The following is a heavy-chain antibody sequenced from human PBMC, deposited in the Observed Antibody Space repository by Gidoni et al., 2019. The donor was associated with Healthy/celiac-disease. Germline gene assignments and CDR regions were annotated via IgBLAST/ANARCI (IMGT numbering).Heavy chain of an antibody. Sequence: QVQLQESGPGLVKPSQTLSPTCTVSGCSISSGGYYWSWIRQHPGKGLEWIGYIYYSGSTYYNPSLKSRVTISVDTSKNQFSLKLSSVTAADTAVYYCASTRIVVVIMPSRDDAFDIWGQGTMVTVSS. CDR3: ASTRIVVVIMPSRDDAFDI. J-gene: IGHJ3*02. D-gene: IGHD3-22*01. CDR2: IYYSGST. V-gene: IGHV4-31*03. CDR1: GCSISSGGYY.